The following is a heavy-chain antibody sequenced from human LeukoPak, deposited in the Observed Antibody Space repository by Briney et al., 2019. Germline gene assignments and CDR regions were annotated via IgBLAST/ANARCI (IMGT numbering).Heavy chain of an antibody. CDR3: AKATVGHGNWFDP. V-gene: IGHV3-30*18. D-gene: IGHD4-23*01. J-gene: IGHJ5*02. Sequence: GGSLRLSCAASGFTFSSYGMHWVRQAPGKGLEWVAVISYDGSNKYYADSVKGRFTISRDNSKNTLYLQMNSLRAEDTAVYYCAKATVGHGNWFDPWGQGTLVTVSS. CDR1: GFTFSSYG. CDR2: ISYDGSNK.